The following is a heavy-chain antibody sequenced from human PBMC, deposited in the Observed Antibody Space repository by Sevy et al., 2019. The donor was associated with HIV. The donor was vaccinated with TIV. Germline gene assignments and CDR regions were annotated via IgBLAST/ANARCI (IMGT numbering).Heavy chain of an antibody. V-gene: IGHV3-30*04. CDR3: ARTGIAAAGPYYYYGMDV. CDR1: GFTFSSYA. Sequence: GESLKISCAASGFTFSSYAMHWVRQAPGKGLEWVAVISYDGSNKYYADSVKGRFTISRDNSKNTLYLQMNSLRAEDTAVYYCARTGIAAAGPYYYYGMDVWGQGTTVTVSS. D-gene: IGHD6-13*01. J-gene: IGHJ6*02. CDR2: ISYDGSNK.